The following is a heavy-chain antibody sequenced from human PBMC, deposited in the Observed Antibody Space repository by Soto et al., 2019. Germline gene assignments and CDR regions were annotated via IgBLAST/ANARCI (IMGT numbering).Heavy chain of an antibody. D-gene: IGHD3-10*01. CDR1: GYSISSGYY. Sequence: SETLSLTCVVSGYSISSGYYWGWLRHSPGKGLEWIGTIYHTEITHYNPSLKSRVIISVDTSKNQFSLKFSSVTAADTAVYYCARGVGGSKSYYDENWFDPWGQGTQVTVSS. J-gene: IGHJ5*02. V-gene: IGHV4-38-2*01. CDR3: ARGVGGSKSYYDENWFDP. CDR2: IYHTEIT.